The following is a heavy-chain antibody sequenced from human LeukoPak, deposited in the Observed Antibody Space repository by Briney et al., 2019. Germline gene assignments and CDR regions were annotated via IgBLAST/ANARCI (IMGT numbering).Heavy chain of an antibody. CDR2: IYTSGST. CDR3: ARGYGSGSYYADTFDI. D-gene: IGHD3-10*01. J-gene: IGHJ3*02. CDR1: GGSISSYY. Sequence: SETLSLTCTVSGGSISSYYWSWIRQPAGKGLEWIGRIYTSGSTNYNPSLKSRVTMSVDTSKNQFSLKLSSVTAADTAVYYCARGYGSGSYYADTFDIWGQGTMVTVSS. V-gene: IGHV4-4*07.